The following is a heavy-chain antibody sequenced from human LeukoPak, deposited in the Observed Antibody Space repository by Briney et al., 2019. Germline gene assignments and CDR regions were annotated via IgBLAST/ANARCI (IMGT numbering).Heavy chain of an antibody. CDR2: IYHSGST. Sequence: SETLSLTCTVSGYSISSGYYWGWIRQPPGKGLEWIGSIYHSGSTYYNPSLKSRVTILVDTSKNQFSLNLSSVTPEDTAVYYCARGFSGTNDYWGQGTLVTVSS. V-gene: IGHV4-38-2*02. J-gene: IGHJ4*02. CDR1: GYSISSGYY. CDR3: ARGFSGTNDY. D-gene: IGHD3-10*01.